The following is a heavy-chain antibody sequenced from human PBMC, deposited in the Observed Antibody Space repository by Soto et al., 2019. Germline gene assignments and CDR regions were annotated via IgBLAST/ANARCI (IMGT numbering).Heavy chain of an antibody. Sequence: QVQLQESGPGLVKPSQTLSLTCTVSGGSISSGDYYWSWIRQPPGKGLEWIGYIYYSGSTYYNPSLKSRVTISVDTSKNQCSLKLSSVTAADTAVYYCARSTYCGGDCYPIDAFDIWGQGTMVTVSS. D-gene: IGHD2-21*02. V-gene: IGHV4-30-4*01. CDR3: ARSTYCGGDCYPIDAFDI. J-gene: IGHJ3*02. CDR2: IYYSGST. CDR1: GGSISSGDYY.